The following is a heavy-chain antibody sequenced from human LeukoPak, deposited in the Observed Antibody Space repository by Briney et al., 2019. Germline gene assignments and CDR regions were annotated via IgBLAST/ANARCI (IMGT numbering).Heavy chain of an antibody. V-gene: IGHV3-21*01. Sequence: ETLSLTCAVYGGSFSGYYWSWIRQAPGKGLEWVSSISSSSSYIYYADSVKGRFTISRDNAKNSLYLQMNSLRAEDTAVYYCAREGGEDYYEDYWGQGTLVTVSS. CDR3: AREGGEDYYEDY. D-gene: IGHD3-22*01. CDR2: ISSSSSYI. CDR1: GGSFSGYY. J-gene: IGHJ4*02.